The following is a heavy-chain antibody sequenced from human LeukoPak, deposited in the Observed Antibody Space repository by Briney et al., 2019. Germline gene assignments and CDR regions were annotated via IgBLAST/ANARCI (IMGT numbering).Heavy chain of an antibody. J-gene: IGHJ4*02. CDR1: GGTFSTYA. D-gene: IGHD1-26*01. CDR3: ARVFARSGEISGSYYYY. V-gene: IGHV1-69*05. CDR2: ITPIFGTA. Sequence: GSSVKVSCKASGGTFSTYAINWVRQAPGQGLEWMGVITPIFGTANYAQKFQGRVTITTDESTSTAYMELSGLRSEDTAVYYCARVFARSGEISGSYYYYWGQGTLVTVSS.